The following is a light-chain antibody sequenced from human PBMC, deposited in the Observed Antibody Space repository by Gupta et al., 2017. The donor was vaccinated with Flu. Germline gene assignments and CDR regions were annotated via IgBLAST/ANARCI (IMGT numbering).Light chain of an antibody. V-gene: IGLV1-40*01. CDR3: QSYDSSLSGSV. CDR2: GNS. Sequence: QSVLPRPPSVSGAPGQRVTISCTGGSSNIGAGYDVHWYQQLPGTAPKLLIYGNSNRPSGVPDRFSCSKSGTSASLAITGLQAEDEADYYCQSYDSSLSGSVFGGGTKLTVL. J-gene: IGLJ2*01. CDR1: SSNIGAGYD.